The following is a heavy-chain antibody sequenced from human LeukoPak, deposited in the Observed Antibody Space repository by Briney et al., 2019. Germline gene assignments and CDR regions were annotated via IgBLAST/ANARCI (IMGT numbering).Heavy chain of an antibody. Sequence: SGGSLRLSCAGSGFTFGSYSMNWVRQAPGKGLEWVSSISSSSGYINYADSVKGRFTISRDNAKNSLFLQMNSLRVEDTAVYYCVRGLCSTDSCYNRAGYGAPEILAPVSS. V-gene: IGHV3-21*06. CDR2: ISSSSGYI. J-gene: IGHJ4*02. D-gene: IGHD2-2*02. CDR3: VRGLCSTDSCYNRAGY. CDR1: GFTFGSYS.